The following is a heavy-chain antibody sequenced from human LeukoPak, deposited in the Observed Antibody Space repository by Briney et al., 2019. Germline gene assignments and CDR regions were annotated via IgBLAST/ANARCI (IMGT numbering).Heavy chain of an antibody. V-gene: IGHV1-2*02. CDR1: GYSFIGYY. J-gene: IGHJ4*02. Sequence: ASVNVSFKASGYSFIGYYVHWVRQAPGQGLEWMGWMNPNSGGTNYAQKFQGRVTMTRDTSISTAYMELSSLRSDDTAVYYCARAPVGGPLRFFDYWGQGTLVTVSS. D-gene: IGHD3-3*01. CDR2: MNPNSGGT. CDR3: ARAPVGGPLRFFDY.